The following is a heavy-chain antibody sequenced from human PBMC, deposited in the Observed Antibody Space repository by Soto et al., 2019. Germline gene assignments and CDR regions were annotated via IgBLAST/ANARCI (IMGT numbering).Heavy chain of an antibody. CDR2: IWYDGSNK. J-gene: IGHJ3*02. D-gene: IGHD3-10*01. CDR3: AKSMARITMGRGVIHPHDAFEI. Sequence: PGGSLRLSCAASGFTFSSYGMHWVRQAPGKGLEWVAVIWYDGSNKYYADSVKGRFTISRDNSKSTLYLQMNSLRAEDTAVYYCAKSMARITMGRGVIHPHDAFEIWGQGTMVTVAS. CDR1: GFTFSSYG. V-gene: IGHV3-33*06.